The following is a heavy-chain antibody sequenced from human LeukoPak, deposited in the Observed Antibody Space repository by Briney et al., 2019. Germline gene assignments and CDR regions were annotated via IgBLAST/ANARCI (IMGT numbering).Heavy chain of an antibody. D-gene: IGHD3-22*01. J-gene: IGHJ4*02. CDR2: INPNSGGT. CDR1: GYTFTSHG. Sequence: ASVKVSCKPSGYTFTSHGITWVRQAPGQGLEWMGWINPNSGGTNYAQKFQGRVTMTRDTSISTAYMELSRLRSDDTAVYYCARHYEGYDSSGYYDRLDYWGQGTLVTVSS. CDR3: ARHYEGYDSSGYYDRLDY. V-gene: IGHV1-2*02.